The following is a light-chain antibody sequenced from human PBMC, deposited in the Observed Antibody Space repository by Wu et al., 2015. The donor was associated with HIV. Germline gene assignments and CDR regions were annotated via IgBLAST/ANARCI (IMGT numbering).Light chain of an antibody. CDR3: QRRLKWPPIT. CDR2: DTS. CDR1: QSVSRF. J-gene: IGKJ5*01. V-gene: IGKV3-11*01. Sequence: EIVLTQSPDTLSASPGERATLSCRASQSVSRFLAWYQHKPGQAPRVLIYDTSNRAAGIPTRFSGSGFGTDFTLTISSLEPEDFAVYYCQRRLKWPPITFGQGHDWRLN.